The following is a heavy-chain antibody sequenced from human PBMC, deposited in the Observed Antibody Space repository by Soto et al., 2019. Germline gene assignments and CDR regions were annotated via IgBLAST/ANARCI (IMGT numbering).Heavy chain of an antibody. Sequence: VKVSCKASGYTFTGYYIHWVRQAPGQGLEWMGWINPNTGGTNYAQKFQGRVTMTRDTSISTAYMELSTLKSDDAAVYYCARLMDPYSGPHLDIWGQGTMVT. V-gene: IGHV1-2*02. D-gene: IGHD1-26*01. CDR3: ARLMDPYSGPHLDI. CDR1: GYTFTGYY. CDR2: INPNTGGT. J-gene: IGHJ3*02.